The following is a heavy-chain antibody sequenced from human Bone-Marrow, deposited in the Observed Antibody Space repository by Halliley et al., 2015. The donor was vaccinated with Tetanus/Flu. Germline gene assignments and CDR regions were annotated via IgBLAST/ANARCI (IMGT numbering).Heavy chain of an antibody. CDR2: ISTTADTI. CDR1: GFTFSDYF. CDR3: ARGNIFRVVLGDGLDV. D-gene: IGHD3-3*02. V-gene: IGHV3-11*01. Sequence: AASGFTFSDYFMTWIRQAPGKGLEWVSYISTTADTIYYTDSVKGRFTISRDNAEKSLYLEMNSLRAEDTAVYYCARGNIFRVVLGDGLDVWGQGTTVTVSS. J-gene: IGHJ6*02.